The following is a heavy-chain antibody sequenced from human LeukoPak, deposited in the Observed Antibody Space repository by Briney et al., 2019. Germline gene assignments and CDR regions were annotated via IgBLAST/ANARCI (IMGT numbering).Heavy chain of an antibody. J-gene: IGHJ4*02. CDR3: ATQRPHRRTFDY. CDR2: ISSSSSYI. CDR1: GFTFSSYS. V-gene: IGHV3-21*01. Sequence: PGGSLRLSCAASGFTFSSYSMNWVRQAPGKGLEWVSSISSSSSYIYYADSVKGRFTISRDNAKNSLYLQMNSLRAEDTAVYYCATQRPHRRTFDYWGQGTLVTVSP.